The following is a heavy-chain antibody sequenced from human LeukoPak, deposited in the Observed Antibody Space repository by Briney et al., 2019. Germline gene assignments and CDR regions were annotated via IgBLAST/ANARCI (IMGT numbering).Heavy chain of an antibody. V-gene: IGHV1-18*01. CDR2: ISAYNGNT. D-gene: IGHD3-10*01. J-gene: IGHJ4*02. Sequence: GASVKVSCKASGYTFTSYGISWVRQAPGQGLEWMGWISAYNGNTNYAQKLQGRVTMTTDTSTSTAYMELRSLRSDDTAVYYCARVKGGSGSYYGSPYFDYWGQGTLVTVSS. CDR3: ARVKGGSGSYYGSPYFDY. CDR1: GYTFTSYG.